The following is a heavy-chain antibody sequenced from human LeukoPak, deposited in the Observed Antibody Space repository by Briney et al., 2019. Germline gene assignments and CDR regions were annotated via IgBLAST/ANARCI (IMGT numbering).Heavy chain of an antibody. V-gene: IGHV3-7*01. CDR3: AKDQHYDILTGYYTSVFDY. Sequence: GGSLRLSCAASGFTFSSYWMSWVRQAPGKGLEWVANIKQDGSEKYYVDSVKGRFTISRDNSKNTLYLQMNSLRAEDTAVYYCAKDQHYDILTGYYTSVFDYWGQGTLVTVSS. D-gene: IGHD3-9*01. J-gene: IGHJ4*02. CDR1: GFTFSSYW. CDR2: IKQDGSEK.